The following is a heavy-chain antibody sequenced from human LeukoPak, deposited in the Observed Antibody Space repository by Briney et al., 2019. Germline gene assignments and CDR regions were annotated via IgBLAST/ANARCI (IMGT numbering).Heavy chain of an antibody. Sequence: GGSLRLSCAASGFTFSGYAMSWVRQAPGKGLEWVSVISGSGGSAYYADSVKGRFTISRDNSKNTLYLQMNSLRAEDTAVYYCAKSRGDTGGYYYSYFDYWGQGTLVTVSS. CDR1: GFTFSGYA. CDR2: ISGSGGSA. V-gene: IGHV3-23*01. D-gene: IGHD3-22*01. CDR3: AKSRGDTGGYYYSYFDY. J-gene: IGHJ4*02.